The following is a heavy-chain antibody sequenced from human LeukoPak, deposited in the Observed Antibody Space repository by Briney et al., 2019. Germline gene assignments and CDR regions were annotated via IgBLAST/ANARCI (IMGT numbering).Heavy chain of an antibody. CDR1: GFTFDDYT. D-gene: IGHD4-23*01. J-gene: IGHJ4*02. Sequence: GGSLRLSCAASGFTFDDYTMHGVRQAPGKGLEWVSLISWDGGSTYYADSVKGRFTISRDNSKNSLYLQMNSLRTEDTALYYCAKDSGGNSYYFDYWGQGTLVTVSS. V-gene: IGHV3-43*01. CDR2: ISWDGGST. CDR3: AKDSGGNSYYFDY.